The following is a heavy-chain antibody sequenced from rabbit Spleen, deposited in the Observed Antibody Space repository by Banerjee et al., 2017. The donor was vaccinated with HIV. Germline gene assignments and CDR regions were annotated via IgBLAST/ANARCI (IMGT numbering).Heavy chain of an antibody. CDR1: GVSFSDKDV. V-gene: IGHV1S45*01. Sequence: EQLEESGGGLVKPEGSLTLTCKASGVSFSDKDVMCWVRQAPGKGLEWIACINTITGKSVYASWAKGRFIMSRTSSTTVTLQMTSLTAADTATYFCARDTGSSFSSYGMDLWGPGTLVT. D-gene: IGHD8-1*01. CDR2: INTITGKS. CDR3: ARDTGSSFSSYGMDL. J-gene: IGHJ6*01.